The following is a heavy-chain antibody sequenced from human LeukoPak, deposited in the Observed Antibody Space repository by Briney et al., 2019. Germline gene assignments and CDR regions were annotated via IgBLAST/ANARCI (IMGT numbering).Heavy chain of an antibody. CDR3: AREKEQWLVFDY. J-gene: IGHJ4*02. V-gene: IGHV3-30*03. Sequence: GGSLRLSCAASGFTFSDYYMSWIRQAPGKGLEWVAVISYDGSNKYYADSVKGRFTISRDNSKNTLYLQMNSLRAEDTAVYYCAREKEQWLVFDYWGQGTLVTVSS. D-gene: IGHD6-19*01. CDR2: ISYDGSNK. CDR1: GFTFSDYY.